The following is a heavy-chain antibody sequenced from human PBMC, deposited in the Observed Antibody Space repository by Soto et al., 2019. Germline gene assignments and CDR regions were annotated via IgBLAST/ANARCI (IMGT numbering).Heavy chain of an antibody. V-gene: IGHV2-5*02. CDR3: AHGSCSSADCYPNPYLDY. Sequence: QITLKESGPPLVKPTQTLTLTCTFSGFSLSTTAEGVGWFRQPPGKALEWLALIYWDDDERYSPSLKSRRTITKDTSKINMVLTMTNVDPVDTATYYCAHGSCSSADCYPNPYLDYCGQGTLVTVAS. CDR1: GFSLSTTAEG. D-gene: IGHD2-2*01. CDR2: IYWDDDE. J-gene: IGHJ4*02.